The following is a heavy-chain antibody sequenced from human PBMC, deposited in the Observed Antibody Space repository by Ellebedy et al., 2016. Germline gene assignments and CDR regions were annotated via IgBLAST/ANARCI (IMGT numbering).Heavy chain of an antibody. CDR3: TRDPRYSSGWYSRGFRDY. Sequence: GGSLRLSXTASGFTFGDYAMSWFRQAPGKGLEWVGFIRSKAYGGTTEYAASVKGRFTISRDDSKSIAYLQMNSLKTEDTAVYYCTRDPRYSSGWYSRGFRDYWGQGTLVTVSS. V-gene: IGHV3-49*03. CDR1: GFTFGDYA. D-gene: IGHD6-19*01. J-gene: IGHJ4*02. CDR2: IRSKAYGGTT.